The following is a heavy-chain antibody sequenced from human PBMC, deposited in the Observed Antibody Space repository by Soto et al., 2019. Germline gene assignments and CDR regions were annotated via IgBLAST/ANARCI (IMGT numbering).Heavy chain of an antibody. CDR2: ISTSGATR. CDR3: ARFFGSGFDY. CDR1: GFTFSTDS. V-gene: IGHV3-48*02. D-gene: IGHD6-19*01. J-gene: IGHJ4*02. Sequence: EVQLVESGGGLVQPGGSLRLSCVASGFTFSTDSMNWVRQAPGKGLEWVAHISTSGATRYYSDSVKGRFTISRDNAKTSLYLQMDSLRNEDTAVYYCARFFGSGFDYWGQGTLVTVSS.